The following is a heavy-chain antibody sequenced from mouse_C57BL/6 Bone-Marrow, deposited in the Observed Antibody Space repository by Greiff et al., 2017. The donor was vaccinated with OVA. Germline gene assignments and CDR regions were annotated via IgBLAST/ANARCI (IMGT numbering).Heavy chain of an antibody. CDR2: INPNNGGT. CDR3: ARCVYDYDYFDY. V-gene: IGHV1-22*01. J-gene: IGHJ2*01. Sequence: LMKPGASVKMSCKASGYTFTDYNMHWVKQSHGKSLEWIGYINPNNGGTSYNQKFKGKATLTVNKSSSTAYMELRSLTSEDSAVYYCARCVYDYDYFDYWGQGTTLTVSS. CDR1: GYTFTDYN. D-gene: IGHD2-4*01.